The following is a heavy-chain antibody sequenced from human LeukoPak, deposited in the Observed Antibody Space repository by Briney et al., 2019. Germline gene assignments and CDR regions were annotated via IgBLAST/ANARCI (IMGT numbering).Heavy chain of an antibody. J-gene: IGHJ4*02. V-gene: IGHV3-7*01. D-gene: IGHD6-13*01. CDR1: GFTFSSYW. CDR2: IKQDGSEK. Sequence: GGSLRLSCAASGFTFSSYWMSWVRQAPGKGLEWVANIKQDGSEKYYVDSVKGRFTISRDNAKTSLYLQMNSLRAEATAVYYFAVGLRPGPYRGRWYNYWGQGTLVTVSS. CDR3: AVGLRPGPYRGRWYNY.